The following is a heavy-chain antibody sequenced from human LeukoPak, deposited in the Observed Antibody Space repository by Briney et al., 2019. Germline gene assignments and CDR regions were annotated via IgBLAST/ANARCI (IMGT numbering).Heavy chain of an antibody. Sequence: SETLSLTCTVSGYSLSSGYYWGCIRQPPGKGLEWIGSIYHSGSTYYNPSLKSRVTISVDTSKNQFSLKLSSVTAADTAVYFCAGSSWLEYFQHWGQGTLVTVSS. D-gene: IGHD6-13*01. CDR1: GYSLSSGYY. CDR3: AGSSWLEYFQH. J-gene: IGHJ1*01. CDR2: IYHSGST. V-gene: IGHV4-38-2*02.